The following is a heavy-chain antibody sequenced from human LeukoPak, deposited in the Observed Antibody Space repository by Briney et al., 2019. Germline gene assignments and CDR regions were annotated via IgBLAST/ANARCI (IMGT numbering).Heavy chain of an antibody. J-gene: IGHJ4*02. V-gene: IGHV4-59*01. CDR3: ARSPDYYDSSGKFDY. CDR2: IYYSGST. D-gene: IGHD3-22*01. Sequence: SETLSLTCTVSGGSISSYYWSWIRQPPGKGLEWIGYIYYSGSTNYNPSLKSRVTISVDTSKNQFSLKLSSVTAADTAVYYCARSPDYYDSSGKFDYWGQGTLVTVSS. CDR1: GGSISSYY.